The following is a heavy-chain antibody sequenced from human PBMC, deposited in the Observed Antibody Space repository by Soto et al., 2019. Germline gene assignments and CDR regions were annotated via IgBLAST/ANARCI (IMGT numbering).Heavy chain of an antibody. D-gene: IGHD5-18*01. J-gene: IGHJ4*02. CDR1: GFTFSRYW. CDR3: ARGGADTAMAHNY. V-gene: IGHV3-74*01. Sequence: GGSLRLSCAASGFTFSRYWMHWVRQAPGKGLVWVSRINPDGSTTNYADSVKGRFTISRDSAKNTLHLQVNSARVGDTAVYYCARGGADTAMAHNYWGQGTLVTAPQ. CDR2: INPDGSTT.